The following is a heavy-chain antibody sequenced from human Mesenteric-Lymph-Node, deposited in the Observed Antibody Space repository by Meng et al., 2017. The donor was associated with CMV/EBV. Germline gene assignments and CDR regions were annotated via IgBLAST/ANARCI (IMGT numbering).Heavy chain of an antibody. Sequence: QLRGAGPGQRTPSEPLSPPGTVSGDSISSFYYWAWIRQPPGRGLEWIGSVHYTGSTYYSPSLKSRVTVSVDTSKNQFSLRLTSVTASDTAVYYCARPFPSWQSPRLDPFGAWGQGTLVTVSS. CDR1: GDSISSFYY. CDR2: VHYTGST. D-gene: IGHD6-19*01. CDR3: ARPFPSWQSPRLDPFGA. J-gene: IGHJ5*02. V-gene: IGHV4-39*01.